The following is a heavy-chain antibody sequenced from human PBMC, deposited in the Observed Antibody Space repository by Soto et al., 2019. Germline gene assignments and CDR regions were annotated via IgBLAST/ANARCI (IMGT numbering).Heavy chain of an antibody. CDR2: ISGSGGRT. V-gene: IGHV3-23*01. J-gene: IGHJ3*02. CDR3: ANGGYYSLFDI. CDR1: GFPLSSYA. Sequence: XGSLRLRCVASGFPLSSYAMGWVRQTPGKGLDWVSGISGSGGRTYYADSVKGRFTISRDSSNNTLSLQMHILRVEDTAVYFCANGGYYSLFDIWGQGTMVTVSS. D-gene: IGHD3-16*01.